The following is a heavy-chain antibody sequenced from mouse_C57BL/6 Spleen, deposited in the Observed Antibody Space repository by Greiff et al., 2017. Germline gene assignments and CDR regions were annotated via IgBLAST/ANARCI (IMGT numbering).Heavy chain of an antibody. V-gene: IGHV1-26*01. Sequence: EVQLQQSGPELVKPGASVKISCKASGYTFTDYYMNWVKQSHGKSLEWIGDINPNNGGTSYNQKFKGKATLTVDKSSSTAYMELRSLTSEDSAVYYCARREVYDGYRYFDYWGQGTTLTVSS. CDR2: INPNNGGT. D-gene: IGHD2-3*01. CDR3: ARREVYDGYRYFDY. J-gene: IGHJ2*01. CDR1: GYTFTDYY.